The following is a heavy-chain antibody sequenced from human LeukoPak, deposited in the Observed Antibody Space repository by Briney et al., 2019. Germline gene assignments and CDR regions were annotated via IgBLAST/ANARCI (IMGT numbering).Heavy chain of an antibody. CDR1: GVPFRSNY. CDR2: IYSGGST. CDR3: ASGYSYGCFDY. Sequence: PGGSLSLSCAASGVPFRSNYMSGARPAPGKGLEWVSVIYSGGSTYYADSVKGRFTISRDNSKNTLYLQMNSLRAEDTAVYYCASGYSYGCFDYWGQGTLVTVSS. V-gene: IGHV3-53*01. J-gene: IGHJ4*02. D-gene: IGHD5-18*01.